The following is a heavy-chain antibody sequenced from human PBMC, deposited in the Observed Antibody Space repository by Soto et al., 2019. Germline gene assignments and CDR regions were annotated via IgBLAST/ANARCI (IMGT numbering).Heavy chain of an antibody. J-gene: IGHJ4*02. CDR2: IYWDDDK. V-gene: IGHV2-5*02. CDR1: GFSLSTSGVG. CDR3: VHRGVGANVDY. D-gene: IGHD1-26*01. Sequence: QITLKESGPTLVKPTQTLTLTCTFSGFSLSTSGVGVGWIRQPPGKALEWLALIYWDDDKRYSPSLKSRLTXTXDTSKNQVVLTMTNMDPVDTATYYCVHRGVGANVDYWGQGTLVTVSS.